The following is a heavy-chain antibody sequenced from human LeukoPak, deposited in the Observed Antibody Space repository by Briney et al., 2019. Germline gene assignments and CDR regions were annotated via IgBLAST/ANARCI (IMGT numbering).Heavy chain of an antibody. CDR3: ARDRGDPVNDYSHFDY. CDR2: INPSGGST. D-gene: IGHD4-11*01. V-gene: IGHV1-46*01. Sequence: ASVKVSCKASGYTFTSYYMHWVRQAPGQGLEWMGIINPSGGSTSYAQKFQGSVTMTRDMSTSTVYMELSSLRSEDTAVYYCARDRGDPVNDYSHFDYWGRGTLVTVSS. J-gene: IGHJ4*02. CDR1: GYTFTSYY.